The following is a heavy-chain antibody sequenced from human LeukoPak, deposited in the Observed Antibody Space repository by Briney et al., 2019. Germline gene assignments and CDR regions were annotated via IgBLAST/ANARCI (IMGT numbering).Heavy chain of an antibody. Sequence: GGSLRLSCVASGFTFSTFAMIWVRQPPGKGLEWVSSIFPSGGEIHYADSVRGRFTISRDNSKNTLYLQMNSLRAEDTAVYYCARDRGGGYSYGIDYWGQGTLVTVSS. CDR3: ARDRGGGYSYGIDY. CDR2: IFPSGGEI. V-gene: IGHV3-23*01. D-gene: IGHD5-18*01. J-gene: IGHJ4*02. CDR1: GFTFSTFA.